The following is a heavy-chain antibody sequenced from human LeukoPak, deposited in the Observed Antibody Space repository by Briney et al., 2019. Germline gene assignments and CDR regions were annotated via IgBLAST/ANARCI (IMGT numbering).Heavy chain of an antibody. D-gene: IGHD3-22*01. CDR1: GLHFSSYA. CDR3: WKLRVTMIVWFTDAFDI. J-gene: IGHJ3*02. Sequence: GLLELPFAASGLHFSSYAMSWVGTAPGKGLEWVSAIHRCGGSTYYSDSVKGRFTISRDNFKDQLYLQIDGPKAEDPALYYRWKLRVTMIVWFTDAFDIWGQGTMVTVSS. V-gene: IGHV3-23*01. CDR2: IHRCGGST.